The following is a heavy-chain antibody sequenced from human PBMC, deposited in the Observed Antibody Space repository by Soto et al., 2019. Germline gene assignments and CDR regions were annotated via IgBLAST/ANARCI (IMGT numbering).Heavy chain of an antibody. Sequence: QPGGSLRLSCAASGFTFSSYGMHWVRQAPGKGLEWVAVISYDGSNKYYADSVKGRFTISRDNSKNTLYLQMNSLRAEDTAVYYCAKGELGGFGEIWYYYYGMDVWGQGTTVTVSS. V-gene: IGHV3-30*18. D-gene: IGHD3-10*01. CDR3: AKGELGGFGEIWYYYYGMDV. CDR1: GFTFSSYG. CDR2: ISYDGSNK. J-gene: IGHJ6*02.